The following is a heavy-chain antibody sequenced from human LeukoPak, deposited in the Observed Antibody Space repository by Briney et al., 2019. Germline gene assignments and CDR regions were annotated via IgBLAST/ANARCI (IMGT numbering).Heavy chain of an antibody. Sequence: ASMKVSCKASGYTFTNYGISWVRQAPGQGLEWMGWISAYSGNTNYAQNLQGRVTMTTDTSTSTAYMGLSRLRSDDTAVYYCARVSVVVPAAMQDYYYYYGMDVWGQGTTVTVSS. V-gene: IGHV1-18*01. J-gene: IGHJ6*02. CDR3: ARVSVVVPAAMQDYYYYYGMDV. CDR1: GYTFTNYG. D-gene: IGHD2-2*01. CDR2: ISAYSGNT.